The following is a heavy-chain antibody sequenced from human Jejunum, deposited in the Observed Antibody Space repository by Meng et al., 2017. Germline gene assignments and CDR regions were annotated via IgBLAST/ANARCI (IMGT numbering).Heavy chain of an antibody. CDR2: IWFDGSKT. Sequence: QEHLVVSGGGVVQPGTSLRLSCAASGFTFRSYGMHWVRQAPGKGLEWVAVIWFDGSKTYYADSVKGRFTVSRDNSKNTLYLQMNSLRADDTAVYYCARYRSGSSDYWGPGTLVTVSS. CDR3: ARYRSGSSDY. CDR1: GFTFRSYG. V-gene: IGHV3-33*01. J-gene: IGHJ4*02. D-gene: IGHD6-19*01.